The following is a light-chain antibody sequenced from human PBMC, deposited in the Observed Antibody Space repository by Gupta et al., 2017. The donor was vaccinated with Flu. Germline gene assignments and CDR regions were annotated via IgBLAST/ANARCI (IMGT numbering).Light chain of an antibody. CDR3: QQDDNWPS. CDR1: QSVSSN. J-gene: IGKJ4*01. Sequence: SPATLSVSPGERATRSCRASQSVSSNLAWYQQKPGQAPRLLIYDASTRATGIPARFTGSGSGTEFTLTISSLQSEDFALYYCQQDDNWPSFGGGTTVGIK. CDR2: DAS. V-gene: IGKV3-15*01.